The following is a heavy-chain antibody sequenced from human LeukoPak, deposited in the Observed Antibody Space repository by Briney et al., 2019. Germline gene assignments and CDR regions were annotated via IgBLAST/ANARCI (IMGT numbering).Heavy chain of an antibody. V-gene: IGHV4-4*07. CDR1: GGSISSYY. CDR3: ARARRDGYNQKTFDY. J-gene: IGHJ4*02. CDR2: IYTSGST. Sequence: SETLSLTCTVSGGSISSYYWSWIRQPAGKGLEWIGRIYTSGSTNYNPSLKSRVTISVDTSKNQFSLKLSSVTAADTAVYYCARARRDGYNQKTFDYWGQGTLVTVSS. D-gene: IGHD5-24*01.